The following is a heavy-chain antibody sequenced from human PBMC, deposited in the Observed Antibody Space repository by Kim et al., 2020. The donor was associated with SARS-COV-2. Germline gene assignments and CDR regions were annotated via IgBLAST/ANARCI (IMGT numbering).Heavy chain of an antibody. CDR2: IYYRGLT. D-gene: IGHD3-10*01. CDR3: ARHLGGTYGSGSHFDI. V-gene: IGHV4-59*08. J-gene: IGHJ3*02. Sequence: SETLSLTCSVSGGALRPYYWSWIRQSPTMGLEWIGYIYYRGLTNYNPSLQSRVAISIDTSKKQISLKLSSVTSADSAVYYCARHLGGTYGSGSHFDIWG. CDR1: GGALRPYY.